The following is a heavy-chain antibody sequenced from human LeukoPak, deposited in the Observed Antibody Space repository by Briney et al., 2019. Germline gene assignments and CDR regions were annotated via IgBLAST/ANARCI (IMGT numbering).Heavy chain of an antibody. CDR3: ARDKGALGYCSGGSCYDWFDP. V-gene: IGHV4-59*01. Sequence: SETLSLTCTVSGGSISDYYWSWIRQRPGKGLEWSGYTYYSGSTNYNPSLNRRVTISLATSKNQFSLKLSSMTAADTAVYYCARDKGALGYCSGGSCYDWFDPWGRGTLVTVSS. D-gene: IGHD2-15*01. CDR1: GGSISDYY. CDR2: TYYSGST. J-gene: IGHJ5*02.